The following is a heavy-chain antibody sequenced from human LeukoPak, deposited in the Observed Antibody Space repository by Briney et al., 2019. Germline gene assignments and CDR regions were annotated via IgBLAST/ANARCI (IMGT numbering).Heavy chain of an antibody. D-gene: IGHD2-2*01. CDR3: ARENLGYCSSTSCHNWFDP. J-gene: IGHJ5*02. CDR2: IYHSGST. Sequence: PSETLSLTCTVSGYSISSGYYWGWIRQPPGKGPEWIGSIYHSGSTYYNPSLKNRVTISVDTSKNQFSLKLSSVTAADTAVYYCARENLGYCSSTSCHNWFDPWGQGTLVTVSS. V-gene: IGHV4-38-2*02. CDR1: GYSISSGYY.